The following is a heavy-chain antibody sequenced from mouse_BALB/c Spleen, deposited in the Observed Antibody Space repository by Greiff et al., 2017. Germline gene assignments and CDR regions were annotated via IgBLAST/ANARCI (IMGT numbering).Heavy chain of an antibody. D-gene: IGHD1-1*01. CDR2: ISTYYGDA. CDR1: GYTFTDYA. J-gene: IGHJ2*01. Sequence: QVQLQQSGAELVRPGVSVKISCKGSGYTFTDYAMHWVKQSHAKSLEWIGVISTYYGDASYNQKFKGKATLTVDKSSSTAYMELARLTSEDSAIYYYARARDYYGSSYGVCFDYWGQGTTLTVSS. CDR3: ARARDYYGSSYGVCFDY. V-gene: IGHV1S137*01.